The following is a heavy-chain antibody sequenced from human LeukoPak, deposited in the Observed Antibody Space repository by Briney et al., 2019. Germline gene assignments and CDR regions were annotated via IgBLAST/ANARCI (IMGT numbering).Heavy chain of an antibody. J-gene: IGHJ4*02. V-gene: IGHV3-7*01. CDR1: GFTFSSYW. Sequence: PGGSLRLSCAASGFTFSSYWKSWVRQAPGKGLEWVANIKQDGSEKYYVDSVKGRFTISRDNAKNSLYLQMNSLRAEDTAVYYCAREVYSSSWGDWGQGTLVTVSS. D-gene: IGHD6-13*01. CDR2: IKQDGSEK. CDR3: AREVYSSSWGD.